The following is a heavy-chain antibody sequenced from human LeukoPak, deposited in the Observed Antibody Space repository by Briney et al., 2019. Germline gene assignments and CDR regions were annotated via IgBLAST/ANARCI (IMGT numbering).Heavy chain of an antibody. Sequence: GGSLRLSCAASGFTFSGSALHWVRQASGKGLEWVGRIRSTANGYATAYAASVKGRFTISRDDSKNTAYLQMDSLKTEDTAVYYCARDSSMVRGVTFDYWGQGTLVTVSS. V-gene: IGHV3-73*01. CDR2: IRSTANGYAT. J-gene: IGHJ4*02. D-gene: IGHD3-10*01. CDR1: GFTFSGSA. CDR3: ARDSSMVRGVTFDY.